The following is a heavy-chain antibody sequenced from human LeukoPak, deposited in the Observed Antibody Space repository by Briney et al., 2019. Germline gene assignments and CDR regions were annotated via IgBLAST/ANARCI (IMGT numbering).Heavy chain of an antibody. CDR2: ISSSGSTI. Sequence: PGGSLRLSCAASGFTFSSYEMNWVRQAPGKGLEWVSYISSSGSTIYYAASVKGRFTISRDNAKNSLYLQMNSLRAEDTAVYYCARSGKMATITWGVLDYWGQGTLVTVSS. V-gene: IGHV3-48*03. D-gene: IGHD5-24*01. CDR1: GFTFSSYE. CDR3: ARSGKMATITWGVLDY. J-gene: IGHJ4*02.